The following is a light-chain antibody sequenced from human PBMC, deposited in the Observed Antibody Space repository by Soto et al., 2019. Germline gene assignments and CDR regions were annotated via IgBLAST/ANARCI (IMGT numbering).Light chain of an antibody. CDR1: QSVSSN. V-gene: IGKV3-15*01. CDR2: GAS. J-gene: IGKJ2*01. Sequence: EIVMTQSPATLSVSPGERATLSCRASQSVSSNLAWYQQKPGQAPRLLIYGASTRATGIPARFSGSGSGTEFTLTISSLQSEDFAVYYCQQYNYWPPQYTFGQGTKLEI. CDR3: QQYNYWPPQYT.